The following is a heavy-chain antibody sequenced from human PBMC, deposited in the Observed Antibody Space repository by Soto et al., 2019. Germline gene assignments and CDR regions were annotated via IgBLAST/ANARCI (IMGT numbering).Heavy chain of an antibody. CDR2: INPNSGGT. V-gene: IGHV1-2*04. CDR1: GYTFTGYY. J-gene: IGHJ4*02. D-gene: IGHD2-2*01. CDR3: ALGDIVVVPAAAHKNFDY. Sequence: GASVKVSCKASGYTFTGYYMHWVRQAPGQGLEWMGWINPNSGGTNYAQKFQGWVTMTRDTSISTAYMELSRLRSDDTAVYYCALGDIVVVPAAAHKNFDYWGQGPLVTVSS.